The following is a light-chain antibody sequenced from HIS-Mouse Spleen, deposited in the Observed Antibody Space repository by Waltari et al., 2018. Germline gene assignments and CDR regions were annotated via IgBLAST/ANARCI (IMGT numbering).Light chain of an antibody. CDR2: EDS. CDR3: YSTDSSGNHRV. Sequence: SYELTQPPSVSVSPGPTARIPCPGDALPTKYAYWYQQKSGQAPVLVIYEDSKRPSGIPGRFSGSSSGTMATLTISGAQVEDEADYYCYSTDSSGNHRVFGGGTKLTVL. CDR1: ALPTKY. J-gene: IGLJ2*01. V-gene: IGLV3-10*01.